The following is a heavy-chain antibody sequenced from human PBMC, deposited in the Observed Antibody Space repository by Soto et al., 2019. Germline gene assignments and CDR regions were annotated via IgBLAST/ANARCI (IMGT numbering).Heavy chain of an antibody. Sequence: SETLSLTCTVSGGSISSYYWSWIRQPPGKGLEWIGYIYYSGSTNYNPSLKSRVTISVDTSKNQFSLKLSSVTAADTAVYYCARVGYDFWSGYPNWFDPWGQGTLVTVSS. CDR3: ARVGYDFWSGYPNWFDP. J-gene: IGHJ5*02. CDR2: IYYSGST. D-gene: IGHD3-3*01. V-gene: IGHV4-59*01. CDR1: GGSISSYY.